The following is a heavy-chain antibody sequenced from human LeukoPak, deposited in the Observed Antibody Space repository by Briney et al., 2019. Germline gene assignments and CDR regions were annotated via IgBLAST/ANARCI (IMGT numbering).Heavy chain of an antibody. D-gene: IGHD3-3*01. V-gene: IGHV3-21*01. Sequence: PGESLKISCAASGFTFSSYAMTWVRQAPGKGLEWVSSMSSGGSYIYYADSVRGRFSISRDNAKNSLYLQMNRLKAEDTAVYYCARDRPTGASRVFVVQWGQGTLVTVSS. CDR1: GFTFSSYA. CDR2: MSSGGSYI. CDR3: ARDRPTGASRVFVVQ. J-gene: IGHJ4*02.